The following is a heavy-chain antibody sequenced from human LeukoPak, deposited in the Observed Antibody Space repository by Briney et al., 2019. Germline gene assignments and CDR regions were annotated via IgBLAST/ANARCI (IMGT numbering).Heavy chain of an antibody. CDR3: AREVDRSFGY. CDR2: INQESTET. CDR1: GFRFTGFW. D-gene: IGHD2-15*01. V-gene: IGHV3-7*01. J-gene: IGHJ4*02. Sequence: GGSLRLSCAASGFRFTGFWMSWVRQAPGKGPEWVANINQESTETYYVDSVRGLFTISRDNAKNSLSLQMNSLRVEDTAVYYCAREVDRSFGYWGQGNLVTVSS.